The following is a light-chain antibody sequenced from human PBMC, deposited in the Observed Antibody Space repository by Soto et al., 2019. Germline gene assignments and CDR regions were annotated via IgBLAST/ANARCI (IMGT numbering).Light chain of an antibody. Sequence: EIVLTHSPGTLSLSPGERATLSCRASQRVSSNYLAWYQQKPGQAPRLLIYGASSRATGIPDRFSGSGSGTDFTLTISRLEPYVFAVYFCQLYGSSPTWTLCQGSKVESK. J-gene: IGKJ1*01. V-gene: IGKV3-20*01. CDR2: GAS. CDR1: QRVSSNY. CDR3: QLYGSSPTWT.